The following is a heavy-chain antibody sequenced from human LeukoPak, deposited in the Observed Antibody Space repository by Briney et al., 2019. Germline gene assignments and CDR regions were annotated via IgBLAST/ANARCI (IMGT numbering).Heavy chain of an antibody. CDR2: ICSNGGST. CDR1: GFTFSSYP. D-gene: IGHD6-19*01. V-gene: IGHV3-64*01. CDR3: ARFSGSGGSYYFDY. Sequence: GGSLRLSCAASGFTFSSYPMHWVRQAPGKGLEYVSGICSNGGSTHYANSVKGRFTISRDNSKNTLHLQMGSLRAEDMAVYYCARFSGSGGSYYFDYWGQGTVVTVSS. J-gene: IGHJ4*02.